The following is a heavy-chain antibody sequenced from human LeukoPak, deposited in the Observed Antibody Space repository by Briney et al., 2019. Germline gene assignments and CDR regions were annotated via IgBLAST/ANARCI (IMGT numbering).Heavy chain of an antibody. V-gene: IGHV1-69*01. CDR2: LIPIYGSA. CDR1: GGGFTFTSHA. D-gene: IGHD3-22*01. CDR3: AGFFYDNSGDAFVI. J-gene: IGHJ3*02. Sequence: ASVNLSCKASGGGFTFTSHAISWVRQAPGQGLEWMGGLIPIYGSANYAQKFQGRVTITSDESTRTVYMELSCLRPEDSSVYYCAGFFYDNSGDAFVIWGQGTMVTVSS.